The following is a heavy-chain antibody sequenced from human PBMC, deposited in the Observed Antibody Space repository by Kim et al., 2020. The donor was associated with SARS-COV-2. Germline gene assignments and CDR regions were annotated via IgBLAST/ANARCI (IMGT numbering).Heavy chain of an antibody. Sequence: DPSLKGRVTISVDTSKSQFSRELSSVTAADTAVYYCARGGSSSSPRADYWGQGTLVTVSS. J-gene: IGHJ4*02. CDR3: ARGGSSSSPRADY. D-gene: IGHD6-6*01. V-gene: IGHV4-34*01.